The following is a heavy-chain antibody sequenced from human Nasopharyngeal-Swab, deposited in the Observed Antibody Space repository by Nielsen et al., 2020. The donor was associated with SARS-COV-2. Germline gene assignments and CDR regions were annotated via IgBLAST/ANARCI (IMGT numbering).Heavy chain of an antibody. CDR1: GFTFDDYA. Sequence: SLKISCAASGFTFDDYAMHWVRQAPGKGLEWVSGISWNSGSIGYADSVKGRFTISRDNAKNSLYLQMNSLRAEDTALYYCAKDIWPGAIAAAGTPFDYWGQGTLVTVSS. CDR3: AKDIWPGAIAAAGTPFDY. J-gene: IGHJ4*02. D-gene: IGHD6-13*01. CDR2: ISWNSGSI. V-gene: IGHV3-9*01.